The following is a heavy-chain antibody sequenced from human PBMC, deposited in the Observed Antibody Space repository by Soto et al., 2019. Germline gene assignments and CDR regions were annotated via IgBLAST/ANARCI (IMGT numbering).Heavy chain of an antibody. CDR1: GGTLSTHG. V-gene: IGHV1-69*01. CDR3: AAGDSSYTGDH. CDR2: TIPIIGTT. Sequence: QVQLVQSGAEVKKPGSSVKVSCKASGGTLSTHGISWVRQAPGQGLEWMGGTIPIIGTTDYAEKFQGRVTITADESTTTSYMELSSLRPDDTAVYYCAAGDSSYTGDHWGQGTLVTVSS. D-gene: IGHD3-16*02. J-gene: IGHJ4*02.